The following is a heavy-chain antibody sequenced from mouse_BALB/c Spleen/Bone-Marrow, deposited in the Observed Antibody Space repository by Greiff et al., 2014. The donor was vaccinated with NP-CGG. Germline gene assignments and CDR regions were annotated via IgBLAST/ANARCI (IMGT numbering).Heavy chain of an antibody. CDR3: ARGNYYAMDY. J-gene: IGHJ4*01. V-gene: IGHV1-55*01. D-gene: IGHD2-1*01. CDR2: IYPGSGST. CDR1: GYNFTSYW. Sequence: VQLQESGAELVKPGTSVKLSCKASGYNFTSYWINWVKLRPGQGLEWIGDIYPGSGSTNYNEKFKSKATLTVGTSSSTAYMQLSSLASEDSALYYCARGNYYAMDYWGQGTSVTVSS.